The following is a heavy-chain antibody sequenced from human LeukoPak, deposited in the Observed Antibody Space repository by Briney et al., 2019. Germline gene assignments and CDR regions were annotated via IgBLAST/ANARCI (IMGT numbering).Heavy chain of an antibody. CDR2: IYYDGST. Sequence: SETLSLTCTVSGYSISSGYYWSWIRQSPGKGLEWIGYIYYDGSTNYNPSLRGRVTISVDTPKNQFSLKLSSVTAAETAVYYCAREGRYRYGYNEYHLYMDIWGKGTTVTVSS. J-gene: IGHJ6*03. CDR1: GYSISSGYY. V-gene: IGHV4-61*01. CDR3: AREGRYRYGYNEYHLYMDI. D-gene: IGHD5-18*01.